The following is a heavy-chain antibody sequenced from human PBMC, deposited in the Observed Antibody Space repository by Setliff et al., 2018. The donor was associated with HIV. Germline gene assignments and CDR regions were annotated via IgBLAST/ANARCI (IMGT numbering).Heavy chain of an antibody. V-gene: IGHV5-51*01. CDR3: VRVDYGDFNFDY. J-gene: IGHJ4*02. CDR2: IYPGDSDT. D-gene: IGHD4-17*01. Sequence: PGESPKISCKGSGYIFTNYWIGWVRQMPGKGLEWMGIIYPGDSDTRYSPSFQGQVTISADRSITTAYVQWSSLKASDTAMYYCVRVDYGDFNFDYWGQGTLVTVSS. CDR1: GYIFTNYW.